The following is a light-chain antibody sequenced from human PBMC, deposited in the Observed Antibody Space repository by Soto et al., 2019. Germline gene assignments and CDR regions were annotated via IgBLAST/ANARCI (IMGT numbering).Light chain of an antibody. CDR1: QSLLHSNGYNY. CDR2: LTS. CDR3: MQSRPTPPCT. Sequence: DIVMTQSPLSLPVSPGEPASISCRSSQSLLHSNGYNYLDWYLQKPGQSPQLLIYLTSIRASGVHXRXXGSGAGTDFTLKISRVEAEDVGVYYCMQSRPTPPCTFGPGTKVEIK. J-gene: IGKJ3*01. V-gene: IGKV2-28*01.